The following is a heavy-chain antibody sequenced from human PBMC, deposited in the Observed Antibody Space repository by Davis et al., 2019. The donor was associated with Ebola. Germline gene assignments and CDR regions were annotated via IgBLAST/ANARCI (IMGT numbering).Heavy chain of an antibody. CDR1: GYSFTRYW. V-gene: IGHV5-51*01. CDR3: ARQTTVTTDFDY. CDR2: IYPGDSDT. J-gene: IGHJ4*02. D-gene: IGHD4-17*01. Sequence: GESLKISCKGSGYSFTRYWIGWVRQMPGKGLEWMGIIYPGDSDTRYSPFFQGQVTISADRSISTAYLQWSSLKASDTAMYYCARQTTVTTDFDYWGQGTLVTVSS.